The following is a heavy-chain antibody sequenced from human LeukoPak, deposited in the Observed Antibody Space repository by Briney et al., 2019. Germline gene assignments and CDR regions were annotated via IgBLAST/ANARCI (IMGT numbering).Heavy chain of an antibody. CDR2: IYYSGST. CDR3: ARRGSGSYDYNWFDP. D-gene: IGHD3-10*01. J-gene: IGHJ5*02. V-gene: IGHV4-59*08. CDR1: GGSISSYY. Sequence: PSETLSLTCTVSGGSISSYYWSWIRQPPGKGLEWIGYIYYSGSTNYNPSLKSRVTISVDTSKNQFSLKLSSVTAADTAVYYCARRGSGSYDYNWFDPWGQGTLVTVSS.